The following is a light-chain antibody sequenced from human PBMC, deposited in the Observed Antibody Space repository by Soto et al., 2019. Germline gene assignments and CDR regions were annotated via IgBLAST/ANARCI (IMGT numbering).Light chain of an antibody. Sequence: DIQMTQSPSSLSASVGDRVTITCRASRSISSYLNWYQQKPGKAPKLLIYAASSLQSGVPSRFSGSGSGTDLTLTISSLQPEDFATYYCQQSYSTLTWTFGQGTKVEIK. V-gene: IGKV1-39*01. CDR3: QQSYSTLTWT. J-gene: IGKJ1*01. CDR1: RSISSY. CDR2: AAS.